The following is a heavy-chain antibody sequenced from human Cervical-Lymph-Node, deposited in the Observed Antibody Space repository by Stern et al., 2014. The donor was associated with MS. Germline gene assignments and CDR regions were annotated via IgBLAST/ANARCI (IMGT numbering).Heavy chain of an antibody. Sequence: QLVQSGGGVVQPGRSLRLSCAASGFSFSSYAMHWVRQAPGKGLEWVAAVSLDGSKKYYADSVKGRFSISRDNSKNTLYVQMNSLRPEDTAVYYCAKDGGAVGVAYGMDVWGQGTTVTVSS. CDR3: AKDGGAVGVAYGMDV. D-gene: IGHD3-16*01. J-gene: IGHJ6*02. V-gene: IGHV3-30*18. CDR2: VSLDGSKK. CDR1: GFSFSSYA.